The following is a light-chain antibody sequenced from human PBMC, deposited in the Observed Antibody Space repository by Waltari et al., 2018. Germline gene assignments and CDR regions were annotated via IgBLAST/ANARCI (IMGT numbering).Light chain of an antibody. CDR2: GAS. J-gene: IGKJ4*01. CDR1: HDIRDD. V-gene: IGKV1-33*01. Sequence: DIQMTQSPSSLSASVGDKVTITCQASHDIRDDLNWYQQKRGEAPKLLIYGASNLETGVSSRFSGGRAGTDFIFSINNVQPEDIGTYCCQQYHGLPLTFGGGTTGEI. CDR3: QQYHGLPLT.